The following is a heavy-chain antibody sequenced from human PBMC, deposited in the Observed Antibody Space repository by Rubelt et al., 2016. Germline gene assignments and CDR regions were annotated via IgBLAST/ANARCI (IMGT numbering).Heavy chain of an antibody. J-gene: IGHJ6*02. Sequence: SWIRQAPGKGLEWIANIYYSGSTSYNPSLKSRVTISVDTSKNQFSLKLSSVTAADTAVYYCARDWSGYYRGDYYYYGMDVWGQGTTVTVSS. CDR2: IYYSGST. D-gene: IGHD3-3*01. CDR3: ARDWSGYYRGDYYYYGMDV. V-gene: IGHV4-59*01.